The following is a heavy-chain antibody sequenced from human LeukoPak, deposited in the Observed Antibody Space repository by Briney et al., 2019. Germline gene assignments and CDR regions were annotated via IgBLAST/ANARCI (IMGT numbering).Heavy chain of an antibody. CDR3: ARRSAVAGTQWFDP. Sequence: SETLSLTCTVSGGSMTSYYWTWIRQPPGKGLEWIAYIYHSGTTNYNPSLKSRLSISLDTSKNQFSLRLTSVTATDTAVYYCARRSAVAGTQWFDPWGQGTLVTVSS. J-gene: IGHJ5*02. CDR1: GGSMTSYY. D-gene: IGHD6-19*01. V-gene: IGHV4-59*08. CDR2: IYHSGTT.